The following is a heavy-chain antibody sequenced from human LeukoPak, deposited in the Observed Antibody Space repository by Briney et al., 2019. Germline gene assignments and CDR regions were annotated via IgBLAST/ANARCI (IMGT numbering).Heavy chain of an antibody. CDR1: GFTFSTYW. D-gene: IGHD4-17*01. CDR3: ARDRGDTFDP. Sequence: GGSLRLPCAASGFTFSTYWMSWVRQGPGKGVEGVANINEDGSEKYHVDSVKGRFTISRDNAKNLLYLQMNSLRAEDTAVYYCARDRGDTFDPWGQGTLVTVSS. V-gene: IGHV3-7*03. J-gene: IGHJ5*02. CDR2: INEDGSEK.